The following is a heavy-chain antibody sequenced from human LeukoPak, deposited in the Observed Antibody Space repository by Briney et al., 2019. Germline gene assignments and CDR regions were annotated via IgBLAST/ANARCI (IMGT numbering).Heavy chain of an antibody. Sequence: SETLSLTCTVSVGSISSSSYYWGWIRQPPGKGLEWIGSIYYSGSTYYNPSLKSRVTISVDTSKNQFSLKLSSVTAADTAVYYCARATAGTTLFEGIDYWGQGTLVTVSS. CDR1: VGSISSSSYY. CDR3: ARATAGTTLFEGIDY. CDR2: IYYSGST. D-gene: IGHD1-1*01. J-gene: IGHJ4*02. V-gene: IGHV4-39*07.